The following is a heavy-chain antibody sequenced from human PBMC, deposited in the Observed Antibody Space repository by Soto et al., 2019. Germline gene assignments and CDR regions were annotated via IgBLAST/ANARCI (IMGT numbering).Heavy chain of an antibody. CDR3: ARGHGYSGYDSRIAVAAPYY. Sequence: QVQLVQSGAEVKKPGSSVKVSCKASGGTFSSYAISWVRQAPGQGLEWMGGIIPIFGTANYAQKFQGRVTITADESTSTAYMELSSLRSEDTAVYYCARGHGYSGYDSRIAVAAPYYWGQGTLVTVSS. CDR2: IIPIFGTA. CDR1: GGTFSSYA. V-gene: IGHV1-69*01. J-gene: IGHJ4*02. D-gene: IGHD5-12*01.